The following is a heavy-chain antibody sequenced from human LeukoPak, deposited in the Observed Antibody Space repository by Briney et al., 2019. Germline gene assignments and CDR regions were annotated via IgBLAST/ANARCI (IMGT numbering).Heavy chain of an antibody. J-gene: IGHJ3*02. CDR2: ISNSGDAT. V-gene: IGHV3-23*01. Sequence: GGSLRLSCAASGFTFSNSAMTWVRQVPGKGLEWVSGISNSGDATYYADFVKGRFTIARDNSKNTLYLQMNSLRAEDTALYYCAKLRGKDGVRDSFDIWGQGTMVTVSS. CDR1: GFTFSNSA. CDR3: AKLRGKDGVRDSFDI.